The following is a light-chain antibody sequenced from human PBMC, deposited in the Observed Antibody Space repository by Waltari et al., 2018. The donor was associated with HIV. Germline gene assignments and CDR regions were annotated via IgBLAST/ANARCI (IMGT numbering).Light chain of an antibody. CDR1: ALPKQY. CDR3: KSSDSSGNYWV. Sequence: SYGLTQPPSVSVSPGQTATITCSGDALPKQYAYWYQQKPGQAPVMVIYKNSERHSGIPRRFSGTRSATTVTLTMSVVQAADEADYYCKSSDSSGNYWVFGGGTKLTVL. V-gene: IGLV3-25*03. J-gene: IGLJ3*02. CDR2: KNS.